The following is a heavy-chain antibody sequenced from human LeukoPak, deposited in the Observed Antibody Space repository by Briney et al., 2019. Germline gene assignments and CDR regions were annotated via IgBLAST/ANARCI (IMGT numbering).Heavy chain of an antibody. CDR1: GYTFTSYG. V-gene: IGHV1-18*01. CDR2: ISAYNGNT. Sequence: ASVKVSFKASGYTFTSYGISWVRQAPGQGLEWMGWISAYNGNTNYAQKLQGRVTMTTDTSTSTAYMELRSLRSDDTAVYYCARVSGPSFYYDSSGYYYPTYYWGQGTLVTVSS. D-gene: IGHD3-22*01. J-gene: IGHJ4*02. CDR3: ARVSGPSFYYDSSGYYYPTYY.